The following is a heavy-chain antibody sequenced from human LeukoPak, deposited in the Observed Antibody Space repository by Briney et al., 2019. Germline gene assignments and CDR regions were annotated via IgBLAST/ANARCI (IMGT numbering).Heavy chain of an antibody. CDR2: IYYSGAT. CDR1: GDSLSGYY. J-gene: IGHJ4*02. D-gene: IGHD3-3*01. V-gene: IGHV4-59*01. CDR3: ARDRKQLEGFDS. Sequence: PSETLSLTCSVSGDSLSGYYWSWIRQPPEKGLEWIGYIYYSGATTYNPSLQSRVTISVDMSKNQLSLKLSSVTAADTAVYYCARDRKQLEGFDSWGQGTLVTVSS.